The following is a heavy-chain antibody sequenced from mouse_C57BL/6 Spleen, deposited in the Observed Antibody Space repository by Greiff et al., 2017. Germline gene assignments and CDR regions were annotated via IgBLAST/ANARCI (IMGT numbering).Heavy chain of an antibody. CDR2: ISDGGSYT. Sequence: EVHLVESGGGLVKPGGSLKLSCAASGFTFSSYAMSWVRQTPEKRLEWVATISDGGSYTYYPDNVKGRFTISRDNAKNNLYLQMSHLKSEDTAMYYCAREATMVTYWYFDVWGTGTTVTVSS. D-gene: IGHD2-2*01. CDR1: GFTFSSYA. J-gene: IGHJ1*03. V-gene: IGHV5-4*01. CDR3: AREATMVTYWYFDV.